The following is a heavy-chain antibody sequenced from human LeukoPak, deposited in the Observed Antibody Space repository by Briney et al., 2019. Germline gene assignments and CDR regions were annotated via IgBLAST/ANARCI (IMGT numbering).Heavy chain of an antibody. D-gene: IGHD3-10*01. CDR2: IYPGDSDT. J-gene: IGHJ4*02. CDR1: GYSFTSYW. Sequence: GESLKISCKGSGYSFTSYWIGWVRQMPGKGLEWMGIIYPGDSDTRYSPSFQGQVTISADKSISTAYLQWSSLKASDTAMYYCARNYYGSGSYYNGYFDYWGQGTLVTVSS. CDR3: ARNYYGSGSYYNGYFDY. V-gene: IGHV5-51*01.